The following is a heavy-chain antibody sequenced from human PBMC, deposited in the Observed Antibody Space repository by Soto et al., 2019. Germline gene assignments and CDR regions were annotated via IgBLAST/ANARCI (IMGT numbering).Heavy chain of an antibody. CDR3: ARVNGYSSGWFDY. CDR1: GFTFTSYG. J-gene: IGHJ4*02. Sequence: EVQLLESGGGLVQPGGSLRLSCAASGFTFTSYGMSWVRQAPGKGLEWVSAISGSGGSTYYADSVKGRFTISRDNSKNTLYLEMNSLRAEDTAVYYWARVNGYSSGWFDYWGQGTLVTVSS. V-gene: IGHV3-23*01. CDR2: ISGSGGST. D-gene: IGHD6-19*01.